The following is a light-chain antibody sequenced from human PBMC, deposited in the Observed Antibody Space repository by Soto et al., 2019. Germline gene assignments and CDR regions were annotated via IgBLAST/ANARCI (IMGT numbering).Light chain of an antibody. CDR3: YSYAGSSTLV. CDR1: SSDVGGYNF. V-gene: IGLV2-23*01. Sequence: QSALTQPASVSGSPGQSITISCTGTSSDVGGYNFVSWYQQHPGKAPKLMIYDGSNRPSGVSNRFSGSKSGNTASLTISGLQAEDEADYYCYSYAGSSTLVFGGGTKLTVL. J-gene: IGLJ2*01. CDR2: DGS.